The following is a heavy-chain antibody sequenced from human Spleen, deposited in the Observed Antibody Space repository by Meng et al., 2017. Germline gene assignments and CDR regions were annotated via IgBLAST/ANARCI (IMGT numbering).Heavy chain of an antibody. CDR1: GYSFSSYW. V-gene: IGHV5-51*01. Sequence: GESLKISCKTSGYSFSSYWIGWVRQMPGKGLEWMGIIYPGDSDTRYSLSFQGQVTISADKSITTAYLQWSSLKASDTAMYYCARLSAAGPGFDLGLDPWGQGTLVTVSS. J-gene: IGHJ5*02. CDR3: ARLSAAGPGFDLGLDP. CDR2: IYPGDSDT. D-gene: IGHD3/OR15-3a*01.